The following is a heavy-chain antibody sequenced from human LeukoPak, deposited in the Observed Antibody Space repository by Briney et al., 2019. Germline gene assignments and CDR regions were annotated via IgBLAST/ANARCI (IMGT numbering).Heavy chain of an antibody. CDR1: GGSISSYY. V-gene: IGHV4-59*01. Sequence: PSETLSLTCTVSGGSISSYYWSWIRQPPGKGLEWIGYIYYSGSTNYKPSLKSRVTISVETSKNQFSLKLRSVTAADTAVYYCAREQYYDILTGYRGRGPFDYWGQGTLVTVSS. D-gene: IGHD3-9*01. CDR3: AREQYYDILTGYRGRGPFDY. J-gene: IGHJ4*02. CDR2: IYYSGST.